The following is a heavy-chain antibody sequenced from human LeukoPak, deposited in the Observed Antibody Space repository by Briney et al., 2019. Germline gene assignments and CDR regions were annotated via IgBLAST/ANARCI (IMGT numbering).Heavy chain of an antibody. CDR2: FDPEDGET. Sequence: ASVKVSCKVSGYTLTELSMHWVRQAPGRGLEWMGGFDPEDGETIYAQKFQGRVTMTEDTSTDTAYMELSSLRSEDTAVYYCATSAGFGELTFDYWGQGTLVTVSS. J-gene: IGHJ4*02. CDR1: GYTLTELS. CDR3: ATSAGFGELTFDY. D-gene: IGHD3-10*01. V-gene: IGHV1-24*01.